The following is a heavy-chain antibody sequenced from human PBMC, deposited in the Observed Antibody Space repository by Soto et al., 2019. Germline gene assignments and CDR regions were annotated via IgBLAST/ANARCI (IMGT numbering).Heavy chain of an antibody. CDR2: TYYRSKWYN. Sequence: SQTLSLTCAISGDSVSSNSAAWNWIRQSPSRGLDWLGRTYYRSKWYNDYAVSVKSRITINPDTSKNQFSLQLNSVTPEDTAVYYRARDEGGSYPYYYYYGMDVWGQGTTVTVSS. CDR1: GDSVSSNSAA. V-gene: IGHV6-1*01. CDR3: ARDEGGSYPYYYYYGMDV. D-gene: IGHD1-26*01. J-gene: IGHJ6*02.